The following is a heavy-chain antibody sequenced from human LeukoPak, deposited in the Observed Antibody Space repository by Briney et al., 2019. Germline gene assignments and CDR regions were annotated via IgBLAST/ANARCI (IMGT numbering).Heavy chain of an antibody. CDR2: ISSSSSYI. J-gene: IGHJ4*02. CDR3: ARSFLSIAAAATDY. CDR1: GFTFSSYS. V-gene: IGHV3-21*01. Sequence: GGSLRLSCAASGFTFSSYSMNWVRQAPGKGLEWVSSISSSSSYIYYADSVKGRFTISRDNAKNSLYLQMNSLRADVTAVYYCARSFLSIAAAATDYWGQGTLVTVSS. D-gene: IGHD6-13*01.